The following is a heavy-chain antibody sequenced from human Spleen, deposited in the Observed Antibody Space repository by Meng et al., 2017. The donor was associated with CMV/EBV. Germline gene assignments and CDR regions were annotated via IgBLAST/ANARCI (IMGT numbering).Heavy chain of an antibody. CDR1: GFTVSSNY. Sequence: GESLKISCAASGFTVSSNYMNWVRQAPGKGLEWVSSISSSSSYIYYADSVKGRFTISRDNAKNSLYLQMNSLRAEDTAVYYCARDLIYYYDSSGSWGQGTLVTVSS. J-gene: IGHJ5*02. V-gene: IGHV3-21*01. CDR2: ISSSSSYI. D-gene: IGHD3-22*01. CDR3: ARDLIYYYDSSGS.